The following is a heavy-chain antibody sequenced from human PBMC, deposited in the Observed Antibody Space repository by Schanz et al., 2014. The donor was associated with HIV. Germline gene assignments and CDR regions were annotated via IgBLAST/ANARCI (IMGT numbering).Heavy chain of an antibody. D-gene: IGHD3-9*01. Sequence: QVQLQQWGAGLLKPSETLTLTCAVYGGSFSDYYWNWIRQPPGKGLEWIGEINHSGSTNYNPSLSGRVPISVDPSKRQFPLTLSSVTAADTAVYYCAREGTKRFFDWSTRDCFDPWGQGTLVTVSS. J-gene: IGHJ5*02. CDR3: AREGTKRFFDWSTRDCFDP. CDR2: INHSGST. V-gene: IGHV4-34*01. CDR1: GGSFSDYY.